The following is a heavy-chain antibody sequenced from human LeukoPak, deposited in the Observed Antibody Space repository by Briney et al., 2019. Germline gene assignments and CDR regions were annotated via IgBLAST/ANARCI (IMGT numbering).Heavy chain of an antibody. V-gene: IGHV1-2*02. D-gene: IGHD5-24*01. CDR2: INPNSGGI. Sequence: ASVKVSCKASGYTFTGYYMHWVRQAPGQGLEWMGWINPNSGGINYAQKLQGRVTMTTDTSTSTAYMELRSLRSDDTAVYYCARGREMATIDAFDIWGQGTMVTVSS. CDR1: GYTFTGYY. J-gene: IGHJ3*02. CDR3: ARGREMATIDAFDI.